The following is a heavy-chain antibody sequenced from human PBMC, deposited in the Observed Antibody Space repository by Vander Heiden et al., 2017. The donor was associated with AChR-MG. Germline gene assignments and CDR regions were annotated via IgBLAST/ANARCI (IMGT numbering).Heavy chain of an antibody. Sequence: EVQLLESGGGLVQPGGSLRLSCAASGFTFSSYAMSWVRQAPGKGLEWVSAISGSGGSTYYADSVKGRFTISRDNSKNTLYLQMNSLRAEDTAVYYCAKPLGYCSGGSCYSADWGQGTLVTVSS. V-gene: IGHV3-23*01. D-gene: IGHD2-15*01. CDR2: ISGSGGST. CDR3: AKPLGYCSGGSCYSAD. J-gene: IGHJ4*02. CDR1: GFTFSSYA.